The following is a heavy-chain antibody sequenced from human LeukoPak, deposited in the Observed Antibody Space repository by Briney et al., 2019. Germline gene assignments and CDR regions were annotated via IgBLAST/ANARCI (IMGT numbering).Heavy chain of an antibody. CDR1: GFTFSSYS. J-gene: IGHJ4*02. D-gene: IGHD4-23*01. CDR3: ATSMVTFDY. V-gene: IGHV3-21*05. CDR2: ISSSSSYI. Sequence: GGSLRLSCAASGFTFSSYSMNWVRQAPGKGLEWVSYISSSSSYIYYADSVKGRFTISRDNAKNSLYLQMNSLRAEDTAVYYCATSMVTFDYWGQGTLVTVSS.